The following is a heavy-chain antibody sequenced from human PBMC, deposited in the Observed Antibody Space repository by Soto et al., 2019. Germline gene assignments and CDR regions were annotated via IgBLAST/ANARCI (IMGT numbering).Heavy chain of an antibody. Sequence: GGSLRLSCAASGFTFSDYYMSWIRQAPGKGLEWVSYISSSGSTIYYADSVKGRFTISRDNAKNSLYLQMNSLRAEDTAVYYCARDGVVVVAAIPGNWFDTWGQGTLVTVSS. CDR1: GFTFSDYY. CDR3: ARDGVVVVAAIPGNWFDT. J-gene: IGHJ5*02. CDR2: ISSSGSTI. D-gene: IGHD2-21*02. V-gene: IGHV3-11*01.